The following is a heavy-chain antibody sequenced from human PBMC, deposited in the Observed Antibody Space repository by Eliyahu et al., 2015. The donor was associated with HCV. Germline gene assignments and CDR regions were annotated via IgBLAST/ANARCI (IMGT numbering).Heavy chain of an antibody. Sequence: QVQLVESGGGVVQPGRSLRXSCAASGFXFSNYAXXWVRQAPGKGLEWVAVISYDGSRTYYPDSVKGRFTISRDNSKNTLFLQMNSLRADDTAVYYCARDQNYCSGGSCYMAPSLDSWGQGTLVTVSS. V-gene: IGHV3-30*04. J-gene: IGHJ4*02. CDR3: ARDQNYCSGGSCYMAPSLDS. CDR2: ISYDGSRT. D-gene: IGHD2-15*01. CDR1: GFXFSNYA.